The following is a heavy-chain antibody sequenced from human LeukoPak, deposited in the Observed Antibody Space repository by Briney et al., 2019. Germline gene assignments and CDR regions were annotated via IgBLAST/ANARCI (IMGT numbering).Heavy chain of an antibody. CDR2: IYYSGST. CDR1: GGSISSGDYY. V-gene: IGHV4-30-4*01. D-gene: IGHD3-9*01. J-gene: IGHJ3*02. CDR3: ARAYYDILTGYYGGYDGFDI. Sequence: SETLSLTCTVSGGSISSGDYYWSWIRQPPGKGLEWIGYIYYSGSTLYNPSLKSRVTISVDTSKNQFSLKLSSVTAADTAVYYCARAYYDILTGYYGGYDGFDIWGQGTMVTVSS.